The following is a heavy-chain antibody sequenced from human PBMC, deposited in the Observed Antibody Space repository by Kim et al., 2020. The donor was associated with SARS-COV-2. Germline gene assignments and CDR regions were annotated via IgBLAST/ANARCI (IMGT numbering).Heavy chain of an antibody. CDR2: IYYSGST. J-gene: IGHJ4*02. V-gene: IGHV4-39*07. D-gene: IGHD6-13*01. CDR1: GGSISSSSYY. CDR3: ARDQRIAAAGAVDY. Sequence: SETLSLTCTVSGGSISSSSYYWGWIRQPPGKGLEWIGSIYYSGSTYYNPSLKSRVTISVDTSKNQFSLKLSSVTAADTAVYYCARDQRIAAAGAVDYWGQGTLVTVSS.